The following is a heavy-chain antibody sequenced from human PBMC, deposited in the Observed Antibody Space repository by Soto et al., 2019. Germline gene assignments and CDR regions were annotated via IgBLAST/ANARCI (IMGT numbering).Heavy chain of an antibody. CDR3: ARDVVRSTAVDF. Sequence: QLQLVQSGTEVKEPRSSVKVSCKASGGTLSTSSFVWVRQGPGQGLEWMGGFIPIFTRTNFAQKFQGRVTFSADESTRTTYMELRSLTCEDTAIYYCARDVVRSTAVDFWCQGTLVTVSS. CDR1: GGTLSTSS. CDR2: FIPIFTRT. V-gene: IGHV1-69*01. D-gene: IGHD4-17*01. J-gene: IGHJ4*02.